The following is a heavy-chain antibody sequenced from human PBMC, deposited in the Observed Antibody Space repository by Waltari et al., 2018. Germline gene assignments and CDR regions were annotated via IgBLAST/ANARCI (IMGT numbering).Heavy chain of an antibody. V-gene: IGHV1-69*05. D-gene: IGHD6-19*01. J-gene: IGHJ4*02. Sequence: QVQLVQSGAEVKKPGSSVKVSCKASGCTFSSYAISWVRQAPGQGLEWMGGIIPIFGTANDAQKFQGIVTITTDESTSTAYMEQRSLRSEDTAVNYCARGSQESSGWFIAFDYRGQGNLVTVSS. CDR3: ARGSQESSGWFIAFDY. CDR1: GCTFSSYA. CDR2: IIPIFGTA.